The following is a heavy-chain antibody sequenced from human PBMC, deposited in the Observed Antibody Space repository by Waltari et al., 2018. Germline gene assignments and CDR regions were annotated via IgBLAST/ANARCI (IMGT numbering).Heavy chain of an antibody. CDR1: GYTFTGYY. CDR3: ARAVGELFGDWFDP. Sequence: QVQLVQSGAEVKKPGASVKVSCKASGYTFTGYYMHWVRQAPGQGLEWMGWINPNSGGTTDAEKFQGRVTMTRDTSISTAYMELRWLRSDDTAVYYCARAVGELFGDWFDPWGQGTLVTVSS. D-gene: IGHD3-10*01. CDR2: INPNSGGT. V-gene: IGHV1-2*02. J-gene: IGHJ5*02.